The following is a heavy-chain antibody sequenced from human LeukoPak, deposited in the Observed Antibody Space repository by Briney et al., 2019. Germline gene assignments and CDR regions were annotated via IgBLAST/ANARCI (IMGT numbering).Heavy chain of an antibody. V-gene: IGHV3-7*01. D-gene: IGHD6-19*01. CDR3: ARYSSGWLDAFDI. Sequence: PGGSLRPSCAASGFTFSSYWMSWVRQAPGKGLEWVANIKQDGSEKYYVDSVKGRFTISRDNAKISLYLQMNSLRAEDTAVYYCARYSSGWLDAFDIWGQGTMVTVSS. CDR2: IKQDGSEK. CDR1: GFTFSSYW. J-gene: IGHJ3*02.